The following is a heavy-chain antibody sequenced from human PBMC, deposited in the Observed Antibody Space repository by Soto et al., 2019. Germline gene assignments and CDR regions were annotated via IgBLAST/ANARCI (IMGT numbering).Heavy chain of an antibody. D-gene: IGHD2-15*01. CDR1: GFIFSEST. J-gene: IGHJ4*02. Sequence: PGGSLRLSCSASGFIFSESTIYWVRQVPGKGLEAISVVSTSGRSTYYADSVKDRFTISRDNSKNTLFLQMGSLRPEATAIYYCVKQAHGLDGVAFDYWGQGTQVTVST. CDR3: VKQAHGLDGVAFDY. V-gene: IGHV3-64D*06. CDR2: VSTSGRST.